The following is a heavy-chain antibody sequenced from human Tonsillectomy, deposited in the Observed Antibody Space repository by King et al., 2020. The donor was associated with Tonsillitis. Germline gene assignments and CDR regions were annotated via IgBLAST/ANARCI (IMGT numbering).Heavy chain of an antibody. CDR2: MSYDGSNK. Sequence: VQLVESGGGVVQSGRSLRLSCAASGFTFSNYAMHWVRQAPGKGLEWVAVMSYDGSNKYYADSVKGRFTISSDNSKNTLYLQMNSLRAEDTAVYYCARDEINEYGDSGTIFDYWGQGALVTFSS. J-gene: IGHJ4*02. CDR1: GFTFSNYA. CDR3: ARDEINEYGDSGTIFDY. V-gene: IGHV3-30-3*01. D-gene: IGHD4-17*01.